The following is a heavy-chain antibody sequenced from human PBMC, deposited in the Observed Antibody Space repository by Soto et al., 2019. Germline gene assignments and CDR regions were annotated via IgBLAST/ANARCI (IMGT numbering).Heavy chain of an antibody. J-gene: IGHJ4*02. D-gene: IGHD5-18*01. V-gene: IGHV4-39*01. Sequence: QLQLQESGPGLVKPSESLSLTCTVSGGSISRSSYYWGWIRQPPGKGLEWIGSISFSGSTYYSPSLKSRVTMSVDTSKNQFSLKLSSVTAADTAVYYCARQEGGYIYGLFFDYWGQGTLVTVSS. CDR2: ISFSGST. CDR3: ARQEGGYIYGLFFDY. CDR1: GGSISRSSYY.